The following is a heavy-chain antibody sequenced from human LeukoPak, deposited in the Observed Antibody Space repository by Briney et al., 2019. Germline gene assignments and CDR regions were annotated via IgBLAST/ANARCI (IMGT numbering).Heavy chain of an antibody. J-gene: IGHJ4*02. Sequence: GGSLGLSCAVFGSTFNIFWMSWFRRAPGGGLEWVANINHDGSEKNYVDSVKGRFTISRDNAKNSLYLQMNSLRAEDTAVYYCASNRWLPNWGQGTLVTVSS. CDR3: ASNRWLPN. D-gene: IGHD6-19*01. CDR1: GSTFNIFW. V-gene: IGHV3-7*01. CDR2: INHDGSEK.